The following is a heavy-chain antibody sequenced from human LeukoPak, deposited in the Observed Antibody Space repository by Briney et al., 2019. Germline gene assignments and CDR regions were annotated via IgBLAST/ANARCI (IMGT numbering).Heavy chain of an antibody. CDR1: GGSISSYY. D-gene: IGHD3-9*01. Sequence: KASETLSLTCTVSGGSISSYYWSWIRQPAGKGLEWIGRIYTSGSTNYNPSLKSRVTISVDTSKNQFSLKLSSVTAADTAVYYCARVVRYFDSGGHPDYWGQGTLVTVSS. CDR3: ARVVRYFDSGGHPDY. J-gene: IGHJ4*02. CDR2: IYTSGST. V-gene: IGHV4-4*07.